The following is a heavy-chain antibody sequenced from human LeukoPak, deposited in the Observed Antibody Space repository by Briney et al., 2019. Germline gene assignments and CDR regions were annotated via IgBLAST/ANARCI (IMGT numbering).Heavy chain of an antibody. V-gene: IGHV6-1*01. D-gene: IGHD2-8*01. Sequence: SPTLSLTCAISGDSVSSNSAAWTWIRQSPSRGLEWLGSTYYRSKWYNDYAVSVKSRITINPDTSKNQFSLQLNSVTPEDTAVYYCARDLATTYAFDPWGQGTLVTVSS. CDR3: ARDLATTYAFDP. J-gene: IGHJ5*02. CDR1: GDSVSSNSAA. CDR2: TYYRSKWYN.